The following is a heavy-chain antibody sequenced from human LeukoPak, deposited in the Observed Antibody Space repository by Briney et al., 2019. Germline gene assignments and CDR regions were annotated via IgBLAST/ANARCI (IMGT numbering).Heavy chain of an antibody. CDR3: ARVDCSSTSCLPDY. V-gene: IGHV3-11*01. CDR1: GFTFSDYY. J-gene: IGHJ4*02. CDR2: ISSSGSTI. Sequence: PGGSLRLSCAASGFTFSDYYMSWIRQAPGKGLEWVSYISSSGSTIYYADSVKGRFTISRDNAKYSLYLQMNSLRAEDTAVYYCARVDCSSTSCLPDYWGQGTLVTVSS. D-gene: IGHD2-2*01.